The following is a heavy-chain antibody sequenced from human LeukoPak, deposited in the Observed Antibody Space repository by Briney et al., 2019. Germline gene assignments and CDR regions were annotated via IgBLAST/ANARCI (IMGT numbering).Heavy chain of an antibody. Sequence: SETLSLTCTVSGGSISSYYWSWIRQPPGKGVEWIGNIYYSGSTNYNPSLKSRVTISVDTSKNQFSLNLRSVTAADTAVFYCARVHRLVPGPFHIWGQGTMVIVSS. CDR2: IYYSGST. D-gene: IGHD6-6*01. CDR3: ARVHRLVPGPFHI. V-gene: IGHV4-59*01. CDR1: GGSISSYY. J-gene: IGHJ3*02.